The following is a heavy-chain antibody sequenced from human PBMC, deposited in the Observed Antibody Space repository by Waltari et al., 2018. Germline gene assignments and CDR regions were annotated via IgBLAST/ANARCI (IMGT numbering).Heavy chain of an antibody. Sequence: EVQLVESGGELVQPGGSLRLSCAACGFTFSRSWMTWVRQAPGKGLEWVGNIQQNGSEKWYADSVRGRFTISRDNAMNSLYLQMNSLRVEDTAVYYCARDLVATPPWGQGTLVTVSS. J-gene: IGHJ5*02. CDR3: ARDLVATPP. V-gene: IGHV3-7*01. CDR2: IQQNGSEK. D-gene: IGHD2-21*02. CDR1: GFTFSRSW.